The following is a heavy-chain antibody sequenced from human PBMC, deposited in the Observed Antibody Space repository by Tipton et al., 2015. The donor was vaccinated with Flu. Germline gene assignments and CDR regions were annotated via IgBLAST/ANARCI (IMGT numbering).Heavy chain of an antibody. Sequence: TLSLTCTVSGGSISSYYRSWIRQPPGKGLEWIGYIYYSGGTNYNPSLKSRVTISVDTSKNQFSLKLSSVTAADTAVYYCARETTIFGVVNNWFDPWGQGTLVTVSS. CDR2: IYYSGGT. J-gene: IGHJ5*02. D-gene: IGHD3-3*01. CDR1: GGSISSYY. CDR3: ARETTIFGVVNNWFDP. V-gene: IGHV4-59*01.